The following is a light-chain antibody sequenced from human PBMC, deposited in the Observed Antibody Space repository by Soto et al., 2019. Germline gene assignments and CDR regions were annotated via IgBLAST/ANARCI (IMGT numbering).Light chain of an antibody. CDR1: SSDVGSYNL. CDR2: EVS. CDR3: CSYAGSSTDWV. J-gene: IGLJ3*02. Sequence: QSALTQPASVSGSPGQSITISCTGTSSDVGSYNLVSWYQQHPGKAPKLMIYEVSKRPSGVSNRFSGSKSGNTASLTISGLQAEDEADYYCCSYAGSSTDWVFGGGTKLTV. V-gene: IGLV2-23*02.